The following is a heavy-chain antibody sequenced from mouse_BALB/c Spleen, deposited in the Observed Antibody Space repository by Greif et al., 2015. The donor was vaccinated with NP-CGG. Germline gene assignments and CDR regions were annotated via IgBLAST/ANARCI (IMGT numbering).Heavy chain of an antibody. J-gene: IGHJ2*01. CDR1: GYAFTSYN. V-gene: IGHV1S135*01. CDR3: ARDYGSILFDY. D-gene: IGHD1-1*01. Sequence: QLQQSGPELVKPGASVKVSCKASGYAFTSYNMYWVKQSHGKSLEWIGYIDPYNGGTSYSQKFKGKATLTVDKSSSTAYIHLNSLTSEDSAVYYCARDYGSILFDYWGQGTTLTVSS. CDR2: IDPYNGGT.